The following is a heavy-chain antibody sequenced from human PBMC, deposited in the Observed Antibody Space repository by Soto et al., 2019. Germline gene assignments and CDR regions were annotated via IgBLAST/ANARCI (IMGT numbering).Heavy chain of an antibody. CDR3: ARSAPAGQLVFWGLYYYGMDV. CDR1: GGTFSSYA. J-gene: IGHJ6*02. CDR2: IIPIFGTA. V-gene: IGHV1-69*13. D-gene: IGHD6-6*01. Sequence: SVKVSCKASGGTFSSYAISWVRQAPGQGLEWMGGIIPIFGTANYAQKFQGRVTITADESTSTAYMELSSLRSEDTAVYYCARSAPAGQLVFWGLYYYGMDVWGQGTTVTVSS.